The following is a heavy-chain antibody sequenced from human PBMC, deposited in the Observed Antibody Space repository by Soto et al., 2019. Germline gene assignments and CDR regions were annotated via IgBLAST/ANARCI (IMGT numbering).Heavy chain of an antibody. D-gene: IGHD1-26*01. V-gene: IGHV3-53*01. CDR3: VILALGKFDF. CDR2: IYSGGST. CDR1: GFTVSGNY. Sequence: GGSLRPSCAASGFTVSGNYMSWVRQTPGKGLEWVSVIYSGGSTYYADSVKGRFTISRDSSKNTLYLQMNSLRAEDTALYYCVILALGKFDFWGQGTLVTVSS. J-gene: IGHJ4*02.